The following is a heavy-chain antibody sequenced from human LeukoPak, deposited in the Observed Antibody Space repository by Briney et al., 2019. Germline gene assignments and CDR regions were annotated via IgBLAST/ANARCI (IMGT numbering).Heavy chain of an antibody. V-gene: IGHV1-69*05. CDR1: GGTFISYA. Sequence: SVKVSCKASGGTFISYAISWVRQAPGQGREWMGRIIPIFGTANYAQKFQGRVTITTDESTSTAYMELSSLRPEDTAVYYCARVSPLGPIDYWGQGTLVTVSS. CDR3: ARVSPLGPIDY. J-gene: IGHJ4*02. CDR2: IIPIFGTA.